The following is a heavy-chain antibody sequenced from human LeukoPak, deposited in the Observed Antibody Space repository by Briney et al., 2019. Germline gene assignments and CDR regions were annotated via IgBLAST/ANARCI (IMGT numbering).Heavy chain of an antibody. CDR1: GYTFTFYY. Sequence: GASVKVSCKASGYTFTFYYIHWVRQAPGQGLEWMGWINPNSGGTNYAQKFQGWVTMTRDTSISTAYMELSRLTSDDTAVYYCASSGSEIAAVGTAVYIDYCGQAALVTDSS. V-gene: IGHV1-2*04. J-gene: IGHJ4*02. CDR3: ASSGSEIAAVGTAVYIDY. CDR2: INPNSGGT. D-gene: IGHD6-13*01.